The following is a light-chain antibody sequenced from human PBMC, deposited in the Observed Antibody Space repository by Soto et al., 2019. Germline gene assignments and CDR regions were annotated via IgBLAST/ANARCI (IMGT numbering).Light chain of an antibody. J-gene: IGLJ2*01. CDR3: SSFAGGGNPVL. Sequence: QSALTQPPSASGSLGQSVTISCTGTSSDVGGYNYVSWHQQHPGKAPKLMIYEVTKRPSAVPDRFSGSKSGNTASLTVSGLQAEYEADYYCSSFAGGGNPVLFGGGTKLTVL. CDR2: EVT. CDR1: SSDVGGYNY. V-gene: IGLV2-8*01.